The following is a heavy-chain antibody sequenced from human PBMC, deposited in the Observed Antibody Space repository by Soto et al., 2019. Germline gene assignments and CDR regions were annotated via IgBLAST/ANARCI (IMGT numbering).Heavy chain of an antibody. CDR1: GGSISSYY. CDR2: IYYKGNT. V-gene: IGHV4-59*08. Sequence: SETLSLTCTVFGGSISSYYWSWIRQPPGKGLEWIGYIYYKGNTNYNPSLESRVIISLDTSQNQFSLKLNSVTAADTAVYYCARHLCSNGNCYYFDYWGQGTLVTVSS. D-gene: IGHD2-8*01. J-gene: IGHJ4*02. CDR3: ARHLCSNGNCYYFDY.